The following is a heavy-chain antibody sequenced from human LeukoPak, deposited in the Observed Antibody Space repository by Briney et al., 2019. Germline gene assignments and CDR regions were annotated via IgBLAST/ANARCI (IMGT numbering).Heavy chain of an antibody. Sequence: GGSLRLSCAACGFTFGNHVMHWVRQAPGKGLEWVSAIDWKSATLAYAVSVKGRFTISRDDAKSFLYLQMNSLRPEDTAFYLCVRGQARETTPAGWGSHLDRWGLGTLVTVSS. J-gene: IGHJ5*02. CDR3: VRGQARETTPAGWGSHLDR. CDR2: IDWKSATL. V-gene: IGHV3-9*01. D-gene: IGHD4-11*01. CDR1: GFTFGNHV.